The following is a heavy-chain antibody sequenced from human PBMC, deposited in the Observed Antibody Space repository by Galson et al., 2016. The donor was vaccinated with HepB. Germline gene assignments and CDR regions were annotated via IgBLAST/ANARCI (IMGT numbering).Heavy chain of an antibody. CDR2: SSASGGRT. V-gene: IGHV3-23*01. CDR3: AKEGLYYDTSGRSARYWYFDV. J-gene: IGHJ2*01. Sequence: SLRLSCAASGFTFSGYVMAWVRLAPGKGLEWVAGSSASGGRTYYADSVKGRFTISRDNSENTLYVEMNSLRAEDTAVYYCAKEGLYYDTSGRSARYWYFDVWGRGTPVSVSS. CDR1: GFTFSGYV. D-gene: IGHD3-22*01.